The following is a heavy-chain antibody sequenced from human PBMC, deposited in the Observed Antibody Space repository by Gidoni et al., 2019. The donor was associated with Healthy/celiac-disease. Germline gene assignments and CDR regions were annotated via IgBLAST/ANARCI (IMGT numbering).Heavy chain of an antibody. CDR1: GDTFSRYT. Sequence: VQLVQSGAEVKKPGSSVKISRKAPGDTFSRYTISWVRQASGTELEWMGRIIPILGIANYAQKFQGRVTITADKSTSTAYMVLSSLRSEDTAVYYCARVVRSSSWYVMDVWGQGTTVTVSS. J-gene: IGHJ6*02. D-gene: IGHD6-13*01. V-gene: IGHV1-69*02. CDR2: IIPILGIA. CDR3: ARVVRSSSWYVMDV.